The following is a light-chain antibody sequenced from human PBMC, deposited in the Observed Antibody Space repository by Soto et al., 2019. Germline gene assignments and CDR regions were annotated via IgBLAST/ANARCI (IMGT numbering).Light chain of an antibody. CDR3: CSHAGSYTYV. CDR1: SSDVGGYNY. Sequence: QSALTQPRSASGSPGQSLTISCTGTSSDVGGYNYVSWYQQHPGKVPKLMIYDVTKRPSGVPDRFSGSKSGNTASLTISGLQAGDEADYYCCSHAGSYTYVFGTGTKSPS. CDR2: DVT. V-gene: IGLV2-11*01. J-gene: IGLJ1*01.